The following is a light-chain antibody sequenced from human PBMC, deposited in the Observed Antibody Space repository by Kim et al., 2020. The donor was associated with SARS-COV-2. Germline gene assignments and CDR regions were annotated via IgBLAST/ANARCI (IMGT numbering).Light chain of an antibody. Sequence: DIQMTQSPSSVSASVGDRVTLTCRASQDISTVFAWYQQKPGKAPKLLIYAASRLESGVPSRFSGSGSGTEFTLTISSLQPEDFATYYCLQRNTFPLTFGEGTPVEIK. CDR2: AAS. CDR3: LQRNTFPLT. J-gene: IGKJ4*01. V-gene: IGKV1-12*01. CDR1: QDISTV.